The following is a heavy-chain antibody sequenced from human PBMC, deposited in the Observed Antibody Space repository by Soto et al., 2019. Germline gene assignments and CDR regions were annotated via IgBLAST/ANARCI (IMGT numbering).Heavy chain of an antibody. V-gene: IGHV4-34*01. CDR1: GGSFSGYY. CDR3: ARVGRNIVVVPAAIGGRWFDP. D-gene: IGHD2-2*02. J-gene: IGHJ5*02. CDR2: INHSGST. Sequence: QVQLQQWGAGLLKPSETLSLTCAVYGGSFSGYYWSWIRQPPGKGLEWIGEINHSGSTNYNPSLKSRVTISVDTSKNQFSLKLSSVTAADTAVYYCARVGRNIVVVPAAIGGRWFDPWGQGTLVTVSS.